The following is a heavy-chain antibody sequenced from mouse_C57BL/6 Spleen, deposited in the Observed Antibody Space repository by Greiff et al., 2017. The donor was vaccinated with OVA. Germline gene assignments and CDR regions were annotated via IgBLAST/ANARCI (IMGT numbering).Heavy chain of an antibody. CDR1: GYTFTDYN. CDR3: ARGGIYYGAY. Sequence: EVKLMESGPELVKPGASVKMSCKASGYTFTDYNMHWVKQSHGKSLEWIGYINPNNGGTSYNQKFKGKATLTVNKSSSTAYMELRSLTSEDSAVYYCARGGIYYGAYWGQGTLVTVSA. J-gene: IGHJ3*01. D-gene: IGHD2-1*01. V-gene: IGHV1-22*01. CDR2: INPNNGGT.